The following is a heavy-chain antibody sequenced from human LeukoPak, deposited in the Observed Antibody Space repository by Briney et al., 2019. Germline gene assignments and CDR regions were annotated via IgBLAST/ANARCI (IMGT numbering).Heavy chain of an antibody. J-gene: IGHJ5*02. CDR1: GGTFSSYA. CDR3: ARLSKGGYPRLYNWFDP. Sequence: ASVKVSCKASGGTFSSYAISWVRQAPGQGLEWMGGIIPIFGTANYAQKFQGRVTITTDESTSTAYMELSSLRSEDTAVYYCARLSKGGYPRLYNWFDPWGQGTLVTVSS. CDR2: IIPIFGTA. V-gene: IGHV1-69*05. D-gene: IGHD1-26*01.